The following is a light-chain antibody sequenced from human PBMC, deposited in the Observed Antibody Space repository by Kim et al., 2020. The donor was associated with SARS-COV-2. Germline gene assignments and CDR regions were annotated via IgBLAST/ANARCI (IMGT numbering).Light chain of an antibody. CDR3: SSYTSSRTYV. CDR2: EVT. CDR1: SADVGGYNY. Sequence: GKWITISCTVTSADVGGYNYVSWYQQHPGKAPKLMSYEVTKRPSGVSNRFSGSKSGNTASLTISGLQAEDEADYYCSSYTSSRTYVFGTGTKVTVL. V-gene: IGLV2-14*01. J-gene: IGLJ1*01.